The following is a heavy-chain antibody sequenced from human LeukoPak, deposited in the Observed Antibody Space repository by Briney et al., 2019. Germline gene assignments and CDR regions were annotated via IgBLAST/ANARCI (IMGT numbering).Heavy chain of an antibody. CDR2: IGSAGDT. J-gene: IGHJ4*02. V-gene: IGHV3-13*01. CDR3: ARVRGSGWLTYYFDY. CDR1: GFTFSDYD. D-gene: IGHD6-19*01. Sequence: GGSLRLSCAASGFTFSDYDMHWVRQATGKGLEWVSAIGSAGDTYYTGSVKGRFTISRENAKNSLYLQMNSLRAGDTAVYYCARVRGSGWLTYYFDYWGQGTLVTVSS.